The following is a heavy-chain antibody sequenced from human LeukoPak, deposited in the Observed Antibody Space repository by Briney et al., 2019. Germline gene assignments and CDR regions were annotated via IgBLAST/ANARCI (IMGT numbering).Heavy chain of an antibody. Sequence: PSQTLSLTCTVSGGSISSGSYYWSWIRQPAGKGLEWIGRIYTSGSTNYNPSLKSRVTISVDTSKNQFSLKLSSVTAADTAVYYCARGRIWFGVSTQHMDVWGKGTTVTVSS. CDR3: ARGRIWFGVSTQHMDV. CDR2: IYTSGST. J-gene: IGHJ6*03. D-gene: IGHD3-10*01. CDR1: GGSISSGSYY. V-gene: IGHV4-61*02.